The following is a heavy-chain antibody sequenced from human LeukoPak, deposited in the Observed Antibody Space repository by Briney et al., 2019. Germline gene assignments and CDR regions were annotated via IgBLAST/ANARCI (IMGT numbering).Heavy chain of an antibody. CDR3: TRPDSSGYYYVS. CDR1: GFTFSGSA. V-gene: IGHV3-73*01. J-gene: IGHJ5*02. Sequence: EGSLRLSCAASGFTFSGSAMHWVRQASGKGLEWVGRIRSKANSYATAYAASVKGRFTISRDDSKNTAYLQMNSLKTEDTAVYYCTRPDSSGYYYVSWGQGTLVTVSS. D-gene: IGHD3-22*01. CDR2: IRSKANSYAT.